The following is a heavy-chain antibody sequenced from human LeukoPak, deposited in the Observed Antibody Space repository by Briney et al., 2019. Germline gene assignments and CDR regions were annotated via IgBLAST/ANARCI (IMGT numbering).Heavy chain of an antibody. D-gene: IGHD3-3*01. CDR1: GGSISSCSYY. CDR2: IYHSASN. J-gene: IGHJ4*02. V-gene: IGHV4-30-2*01. CDR3: ASSEAYYDFWSGYGG. Sequence: TSQTLCLTCTVSGGSISSCSYYWSWIRQPAGQGLEWIGYIYHSASNYYNPYLKSRVTISVDRSKNQFSLKLSSVTAAVTAVYYCASSEAYYDFWSGYGGWGQGTLVTVPS.